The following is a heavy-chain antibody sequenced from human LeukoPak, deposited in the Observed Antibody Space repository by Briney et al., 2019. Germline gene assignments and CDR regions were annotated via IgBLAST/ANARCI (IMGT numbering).Heavy chain of an antibody. Sequence: GGSLRLSCAASGFTFSSYSMNWVRQAPGKGLEWVSCISSSSSTIYYADSVKGRFTISRDNAKNSLYLQMNSLRAEDTAVYYCARLWFGESIDYWGQGTLVTVSS. CDR2: ISSSSSTI. CDR1: GFTFSSYS. V-gene: IGHV3-48*01. D-gene: IGHD3-10*01. CDR3: ARLWFGESIDY. J-gene: IGHJ4*02.